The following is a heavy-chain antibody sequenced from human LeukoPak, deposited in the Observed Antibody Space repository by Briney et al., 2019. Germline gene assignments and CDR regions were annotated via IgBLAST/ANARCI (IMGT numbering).Heavy chain of an antibody. D-gene: IGHD6-19*01. Sequence: PSETLSLTCTVSRGSISSYYWSWIRQPPGKGLEWIGYIYYSGRTNYNPSLKSRVTISVDTSKNQFSLKLSSVTAADTAVYYCARRGMYSSGWYFDLWGRGIPVTVSS. CDR2: IYYSGRT. CDR3: ARRGMYSSGWYFDL. CDR1: RGSISSYY. V-gene: IGHV4-59*08. J-gene: IGHJ2*01.